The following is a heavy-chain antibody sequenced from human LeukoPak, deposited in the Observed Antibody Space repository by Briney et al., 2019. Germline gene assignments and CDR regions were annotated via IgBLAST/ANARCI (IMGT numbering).Heavy chain of an antibody. CDR3: ARGHSLPTGYPFDY. CDR2: INHSGST. V-gene: IGHV4-34*01. J-gene: IGHJ4*02. D-gene: IGHD1-14*01. Sequence: SETLSLTCTVSGGSISSYYWSWIRQPPGKGLEWIGEINHSGSTNYNPSLKSRVTISVDTSKNQFSLKLSSVTAADTAVYYCARGHSLPTGYPFDYWGQGTLVTVSS. CDR1: GGSISSYY.